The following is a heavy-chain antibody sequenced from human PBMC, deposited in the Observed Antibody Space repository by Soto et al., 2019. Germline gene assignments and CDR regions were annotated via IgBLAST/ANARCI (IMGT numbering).Heavy chain of an antibody. V-gene: IGHV1-69*04. D-gene: IGHD3-10*01. J-gene: IGHJ6*02. CDR3: ARDYYGSGSYTHYYYYGMDV. Sequence: SVKVSCKASGGTFSSYTISWVRQAPGQGLEWMGRIIPILGIANYAQKFQGRVTITADKSTSTAYMELSSLRSEDTAVYYCARDYYGSGSYTHYYYYGMDVWGQGTTVTVSS. CDR1: GGTFSSYT. CDR2: IIPILGIA.